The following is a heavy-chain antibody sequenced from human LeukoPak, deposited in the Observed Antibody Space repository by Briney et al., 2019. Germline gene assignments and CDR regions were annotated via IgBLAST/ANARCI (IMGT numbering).Heavy chain of an antibody. D-gene: IGHD2-2*01. CDR3: ARDQGYCSSTSRYAHYFDY. CDR2: ISSSSYI. J-gene: IGHJ4*02. Sequence: GGSLRLSCAASGFTFSSYSMNWVRQAPGKGLEWVSSISSSSYIYYADSVKGRITISRDNAKNSLYLQMNSLRAEDAAVYYCARDQGYCSSTSRYAHYFDYWGQGTLVTVSS. CDR1: GFTFSSYS. V-gene: IGHV3-21*01.